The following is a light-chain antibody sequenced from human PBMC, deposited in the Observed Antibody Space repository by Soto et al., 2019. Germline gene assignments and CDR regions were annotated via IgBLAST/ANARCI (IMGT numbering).Light chain of an antibody. J-gene: IGKJ2*01. CDR3: QQYSFYST. CDR1: QSIGAW. CDR2: KAS. V-gene: IGKV1-5*03. Sequence: DIQMTQSPSSLSASVGDRVTITCRASQSIGAWLAWYQQKPGKAPRTLIYKASTLEGGVPSRFSGSGSGTEFTLTIRSLQPDDFATYYCQQYSFYSTFGQGTKLEIK.